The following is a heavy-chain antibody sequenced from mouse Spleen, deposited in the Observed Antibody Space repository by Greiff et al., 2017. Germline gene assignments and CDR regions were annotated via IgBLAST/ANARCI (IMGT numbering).Heavy chain of an antibody. J-gene: IGHJ3*01. CDR3: TTKLTAQATFAY. Sequence: EVQLQQSGAELVRPGASVKLSCTASGFNIKDYYMHWVKQRPEQGLEWIGRIDPEDGDTEYAPKFQGKATMTADTSSNTAYLQLSSLTSEDTAVYYCTTKLTAQATFAYWGQGTLVTVSA. CDR1: GFNIKDYY. V-gene: IGHV14-1*01. D-gene: IGHD3-2*02. CDR2: IDPEDGDT.